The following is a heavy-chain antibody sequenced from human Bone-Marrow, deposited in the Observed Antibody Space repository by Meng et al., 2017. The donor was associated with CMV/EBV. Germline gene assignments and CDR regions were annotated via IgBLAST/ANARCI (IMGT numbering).Heavy chain of an antibody. CDR2: IIPILGIA. CDR1: GGTFSSYT. J-gene: IGHJ6*02. V-gene: IGHV1-69*04. D-gene: IGHD6-13*01. CDR3: ARDFSSYSSSWYDILHRRQNTKYYYYGMDV. Sequence: SVKVSCKASGGTFSSYTISWVRQAPGQGLEWMGRIIPILGIANYAQKFQGRVTMTRDTSTSTVYMELSSLRSEDTAVYYCARDFSSYSSSWYDILHRRQNTKYYYYGMDVWGQGTTVTVSS.